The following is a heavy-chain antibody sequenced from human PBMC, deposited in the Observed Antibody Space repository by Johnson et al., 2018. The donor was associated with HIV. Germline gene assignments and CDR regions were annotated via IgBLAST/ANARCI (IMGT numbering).Heavy chain of an antibody. Sequence: CAASGFTFSTYSIHWVRQAPGKGLEWVAFIRNDGSNKYYAESVKGRVTISRDNSKNTLYLQMNSLRAEDTAVYYCAREGAWEVRPGAFDIWGQGTMVTVSS. CDR3: AREGAWEVRPGAFDI. D-gene: IGHD1-26*01. J-gene: IGHJ3*02. V-gene: IGHV3-30*02. CDR2: IRNDGSNK. CDR1: GFTFSTYS.